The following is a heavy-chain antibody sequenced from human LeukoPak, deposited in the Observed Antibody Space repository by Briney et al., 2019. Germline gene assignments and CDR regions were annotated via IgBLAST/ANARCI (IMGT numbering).Heavy chain of an antibody. Sequence: SETLSLTCVVYGGSFSGYYWTWIRQPPGKGLEWIGEINHSGNTNYNPSLKSRVTIPADTSKNQFSLKLISVTAADTAVYYCARDKAVAGTRDWFDPWGQGTLVTVSS. D-gene: IGHD6-19*01. CDR2: INHSGNT. V-gene: IGHV4-34*01. CDR3: ARDKAVAGTRDWFDP. J-gene: IGHJ5*02. CDR1: GGSFSGYY.